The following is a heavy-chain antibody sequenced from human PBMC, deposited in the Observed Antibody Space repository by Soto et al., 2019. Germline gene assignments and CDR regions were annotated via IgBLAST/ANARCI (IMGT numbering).Heavy chain of an antibody. D-gene: IGHD2-15*01. Sequence: ASVKVSCKASGYTFTNYYIHWVRQAPGQGLEWMGWINPNSGGTNYAQKLHGRVTMTRAASISTADMELSRLRSDDTAVYSCARGISPKYCNGYSCYALGAFYIWGQGTMVTVSS. CDR1: GYTFTNYY. V-gene: IGHV1-2*02. CDR3: ARGISPKYCNGYSCYALGAFYI. J-gene: IGHJ3*02. CDR2: INPNSGGT.